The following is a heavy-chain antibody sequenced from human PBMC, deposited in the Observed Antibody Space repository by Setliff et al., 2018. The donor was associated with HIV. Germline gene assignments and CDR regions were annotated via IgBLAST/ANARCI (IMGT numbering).Heavy chain of an antibody. CDR2: IYYSGTT. CDR3: ARQSSGSPEYFQH. V-gene: IGHV4-31*03. CDR1: GGSILSGGYY. Sequence: SETLSLTCSVSGGSILSGGYYWSWIRQHPGRGLEWIGYIYYSGTTTYNPSLKSRVTISVHTSKNQFSLKLSSVTAADTAVYYCARQSSGSPEYFQHWGQGTLVTVSS. J-gene: IGHJ1*01. D-gene: IGHD1-26*01.